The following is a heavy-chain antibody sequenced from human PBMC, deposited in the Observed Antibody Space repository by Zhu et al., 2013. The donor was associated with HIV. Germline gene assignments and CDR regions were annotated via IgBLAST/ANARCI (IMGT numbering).Heavy chain of an antibody. CDR2: IIPIFGTA. CDR1: GGTFSSYA. D-gene: IGHD1-26*01. CDR3: ARGDIVGATQPYYFDY. V-gene: IGHV1-69*01. J-gene: IGHJ4*02. Sequence: QVQLVQSGAEVKKPGSSVKVSCKASGGTFSSYAISWVRQAPGQGLEWMGGIIPIFGTANYAQKFQGRVTITADESTSTAYMELSSLRSEDTAVYYCARGDIVGATQPYYFDYWGRGNPGHRLL.